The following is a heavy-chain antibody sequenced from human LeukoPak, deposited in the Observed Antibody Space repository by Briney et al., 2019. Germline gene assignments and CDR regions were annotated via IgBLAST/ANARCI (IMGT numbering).Heavy chain of an antibody. CDR2: IYYSGTT. V-gene: IGHV4-39*01. Sequence: SETLSLTCTVSGGSISSSSYYWGWIRQPPGKGPEWIGTIYYSGTTYYNPSLKSRVTISIDTSKNHFSLKLSSVTVTDTAVYYCARHRVGPTDYWGQGTLVTVSS. J-gene: IGHJ4*02. CDR1: GGSISSSSYY. D-gene: IGHD1-26*01. CDR3: ARHRVGPTDY.